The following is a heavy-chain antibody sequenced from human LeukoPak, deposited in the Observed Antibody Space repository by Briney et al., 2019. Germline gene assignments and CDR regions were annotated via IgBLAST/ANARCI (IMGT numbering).Heavy chain of an antibody. Sequence: ASVKVSFKASGYTFIDYYIHWGRRAPGQGLGVMGWINPNSGCTNYAQRFHGRVTITRDTCIRTAYLELRRLPSDDTAVYYCARGVLAGYDSTGNPFSNWFDPWGQGTLVSVCS. D-gene: IGHD3-22*01. V-gene: IGHV1-2*02. CDR3: ARGVLAGYDSTGNPFSNWFDP. CDR2: INPNSGCT. J-gene: IGHJ5*02. CDR1: GYTFIDYY.